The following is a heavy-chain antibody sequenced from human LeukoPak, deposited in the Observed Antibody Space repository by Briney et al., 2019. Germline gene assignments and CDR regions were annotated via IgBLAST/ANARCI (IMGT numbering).Heavy chain of an antibody. Sequence: KPSETLSLTCIVSGGSISSYYWSWIRQPAGKGLEWIGRIYTSGSTNYNPSLKSRVTMSVDTSKNQFSLKLSSVTAADTAVYYCATSVAGKYYYYYYMDVWGKGTTVTVSS. V-gene: IGHV4-4*07. CDR3: ATSVAGKYYYYYYMDV. J-gene: IGHJ6*03. CDR2: IYTSGST. D-gene: IGHD6-19*01. CDR1: GGSISSYY.